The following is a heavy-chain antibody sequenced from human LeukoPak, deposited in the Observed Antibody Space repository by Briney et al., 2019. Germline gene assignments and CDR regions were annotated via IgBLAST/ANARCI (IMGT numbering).Heavy chain of an antibody. D-gene: IGHD2-8*01. V-gene: IGHV3-74*01. J-gene: IGHJ4*02. CDR3: VRDMYVETYLFDS. CDR1: GFTFSSRW. Sequence: GGSLRLSCVASGFTFSSRWMHWVRQAPGEGLVWVSRVDPDGTRTTYADSVKGRFTISRDNAKNALYLQMNSLRAEDTALYFCVRDMYVETYLFDSWGQGTLVTVSS. CDR2: VDPDGTRT.